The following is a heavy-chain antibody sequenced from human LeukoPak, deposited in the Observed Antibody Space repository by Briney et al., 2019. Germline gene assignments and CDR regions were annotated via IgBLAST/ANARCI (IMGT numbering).Heavy chain of an antibody. D-gene: IGHD6-19*01. J-gene: IGHJ4*02. V-gene: IGHV3-23*01. CDR2: ISGSGGST. CDR3: AKVSGGSAVAGYLDY. Sequence: GGSLRLSCAAPGFTFSSYAMSWVRQAPGKGLEWVSAISGSGGSTYYADSVKGRFTISRDNSKNTLYLQMNSLRAEDTAVYYCAKVSGGSAVAGYLDYWGQGTLVTVSS. CDR1: GFTFSSYA.